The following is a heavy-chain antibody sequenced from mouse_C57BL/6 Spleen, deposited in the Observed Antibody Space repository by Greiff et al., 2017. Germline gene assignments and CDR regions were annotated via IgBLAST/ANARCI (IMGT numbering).Heavy chain of an antibody. J-gene: IGHJ3*01. Sequence: VQLQQSGAELVRPGASVKLSCTASGFNIKDYYMHWVKQRPEQGLEWIGRIDPEDGDTEYAPKFQGKATMTADTYSNTAYLPLSSLTSEDTAVYSCTVLATVVPFAYWGQGTLVTVAA. CDR2: IDPEDGDT. CDR3: TVLATVVPFAY. V-gene: IGHV14-1*01. D-gene: IGHD1-1*01. CDR1: GFNIKDYY.